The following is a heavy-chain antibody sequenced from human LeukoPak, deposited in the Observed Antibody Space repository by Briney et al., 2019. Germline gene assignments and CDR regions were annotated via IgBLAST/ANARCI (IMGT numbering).Heavy chain of an antibody. CDR3: ARDGTRYCSGGSCYSDH. Sequence: ASVKVSCKASGYTFTSYGISWVRQAPGQGLEWMGWISAYNGNTNYAQKLQGRVTVTTDTSTSTAYMELRSLRSDDTAVYYCARDGTRYCSGGSCYSDHWGQGTLVTVSS. CDR1: GYTFTSYG. D-gene: IGHD2-15*01. V-gene: IGHV1-18*01. CDR2: ISAYNGNT. J-gene: IGHJ4*02.